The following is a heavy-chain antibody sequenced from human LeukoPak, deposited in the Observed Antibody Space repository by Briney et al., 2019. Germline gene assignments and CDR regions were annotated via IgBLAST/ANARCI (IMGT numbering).Heavy chain of an antibody. D-gene: IGHD4-17*01. CDR2: MNPNSGNT. CDR3: ARVGDPVTTIDY. V-gene: IGHV1-8*03. J-gene: IGHJ4*02. Sequence: GASVKVSCKASGYTFTSYDINWGRQATGQGLEWMGWMNPNSGNTGYAQKFQGRVTITRNTSISPAYMELSSLRSEDTAVYYCARVGDPVTTIDYWGQGTPVTVSS. CDR1: GYTFTSYD.